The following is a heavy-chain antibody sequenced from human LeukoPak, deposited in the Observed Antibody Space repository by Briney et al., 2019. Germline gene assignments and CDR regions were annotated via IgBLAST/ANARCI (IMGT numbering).Heavy chain of an antibody. CDR1: GFTFSSYT. CDR3: ARGLLLWFGELLPYFDY. CDR2: ISGRSDSI. J-gene: IGHJ4*02. V-gene: IGHV3-23*01. D-gene: IGHD3-10*01. Sequence: QTGGSLRLSCAASGFTFSSYTMSWVRQAPGKGLERVSGISGRSDSIYYADSVEGRFTISRDYSKSTVDLQMNSLRAEDTAVYYCARGLLLWFGELLPYFDYWGQGTLVTVSS.